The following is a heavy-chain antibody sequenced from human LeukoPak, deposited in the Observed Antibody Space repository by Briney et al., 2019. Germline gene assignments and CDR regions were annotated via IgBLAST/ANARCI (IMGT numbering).Heavy chain of an antibody. D-gene: IGHD2-15*01. J-gene: IGHJ4*02. V-gene: IGHV3-7*01. CDR2: IKHDGSAK. CDR3: ASQGSFDY. Sequence: PGGSLSLSCAASGCSFSSYWMSWVRQAPGKGLEWVANIKHDGSAKYYPAFVKGGFTFSRDNAKNSLYLQMNSLRAEDTAVYYCASQGSFDYWGQGTLVTVSS. CDR1: GCSFSSYW.